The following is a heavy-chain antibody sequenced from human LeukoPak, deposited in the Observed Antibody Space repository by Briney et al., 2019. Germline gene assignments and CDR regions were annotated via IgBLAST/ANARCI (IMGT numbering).Heavy chain of an antibody. Sequence: GGSLRLSCAASGFTFSSYRINWVRQAPGKGLEWVANIKQDGSEKYYVDSVKGRFTISRDNAKNSLYLQMNSLRAEDTAVYYCARDRYCSGGSCYDLGYFDYWGQGTLVTVSS. D-gene: IGHD2-15*01. J-gene: IGHJ4*02. CDR3: ARDRYCSGGSCYDLGYFDY. V-gene: IGHV3-7*01. CDR1: GFTFSSYR. CDR2: IKQDGSEK.